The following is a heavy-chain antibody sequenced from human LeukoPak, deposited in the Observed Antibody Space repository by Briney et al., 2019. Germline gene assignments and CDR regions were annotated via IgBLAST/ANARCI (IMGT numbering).Heavy chain of an antibody. CDR1: GFTFSRYS. V-gene: IGHV3-21*01. CDR2: ISISSNYI. J-gene: IGHJ3*02. CDR3: VRDILTGWAFDI. D-gene: IGHD3-9*01. Sequence: GGSLRLSCAASGFTFSRYSMNWVRQAPGKGLEWVSSISISSNYIYYADSVKGRFTISRDNAKNSLYLQVNSLRAEDTAVYYCVRDILTGWAFDIWGQGTMVTVSS.